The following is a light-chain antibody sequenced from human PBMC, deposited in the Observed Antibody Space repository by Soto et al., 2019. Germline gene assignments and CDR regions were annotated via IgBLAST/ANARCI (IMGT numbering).Light chain of an antibody. Sequence: EIVVTQSPATLSVSPGERAIISCRASESISNSLAWYQQKPGQAPRLLIYGASTRATTIPARFSGSGSGTDFTLTISSLHSGDFAVYYCQKYRASPLSFGGGTKVEI. CDR1: ESISNS. V-gene: IGKV3-15*01. J-gene: IGKJ4*01. CDR3: QKYRASPLS. CDR2: GAS.